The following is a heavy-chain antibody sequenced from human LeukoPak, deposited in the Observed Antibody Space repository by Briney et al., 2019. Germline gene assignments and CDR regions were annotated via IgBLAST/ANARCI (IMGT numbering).Heavy chain of an antibody. J-gene: IGHJ4*02. D-gene: IGHD1-26*01. Sequence: GGSLRLSCAASGFTFNSYAMHWVRQAPGKGLEWISYISTGGSIKYYADSVKGRFTISRDNAKNSLYLQMNSLRAEDTALYYCAREGEYSGSSWSFDSWGQGTQVTVSS. V-gene: IGHV3-48*03. CDR2: ISTGGSIK. CDR3: AREGEYSGSSWSFDS. CDR1: GFTFNSYA.